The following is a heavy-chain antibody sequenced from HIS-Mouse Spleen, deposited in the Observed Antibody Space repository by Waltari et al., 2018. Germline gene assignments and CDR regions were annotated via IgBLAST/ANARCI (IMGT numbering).Heavy chain of an antibody. D-gene: IGHD3-10*01. J-gene: IGHJ4*02. CDR2: FDPEDGET. CDR1: GNTLTELS. V-gene: IGHV1-24*01. Sequence: QVPLVQSGAEVKKPGASVKVSCKVSGNTLTELSMHWVRKAPGQGLEWMGGFDPEDGETIYAQKFQGRVTMTEDTSTDTAYMELSSLRSEDTAVYYCATEKRTPEYGSGSWAFDYWGQGTLVTVSS. CDR3: ATEKRTPEYGSGSWAFDY.